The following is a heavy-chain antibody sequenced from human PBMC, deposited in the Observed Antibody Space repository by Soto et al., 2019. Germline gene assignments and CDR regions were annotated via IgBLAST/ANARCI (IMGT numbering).Heavy chain of an antibody. CDR3: GRDGALGDTAVVDS. J-gene: IGHJ4*02. CDR1: GFTFSTYG. CDR2: IWYDGSNK. Sequence: QVQLVESGGGVVQPGKSLRLSCAASGFTFSTYGMHWVRQAPGKGLEWVAVIWYDGSNKYHGDSLKGRFTISRDNSKKTLYLQMNNRRAEDMAVYYCGRDGALGDTAVVDSWGQGTLVIVSS. D-gene: IGHD5-18*01. V-gene: IGHV3-33*01.